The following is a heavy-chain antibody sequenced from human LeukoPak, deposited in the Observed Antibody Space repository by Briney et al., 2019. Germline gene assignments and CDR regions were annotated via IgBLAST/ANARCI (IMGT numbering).Heavy chain of an antibody. V-gene: IGHV4-4*07. D-gene: IGHD3-10*01. J-gene: IGHJ6*02. Sequence: SETLSLTCTVSGGSISSYYWSWIRQPAGKGLEWIGRIYTSGSTNYNPSLKSRVTMSVDTSKNQFSLKLSSVTAADTVVYYCARGHPTGWFGELYGYYYYYGMDVWGQGTTVTVSS. CDR2: IYTSGST. CDR3: ARGHPTGWFGELYGYYYYYGMDV. CDR1: GGSISSYY.